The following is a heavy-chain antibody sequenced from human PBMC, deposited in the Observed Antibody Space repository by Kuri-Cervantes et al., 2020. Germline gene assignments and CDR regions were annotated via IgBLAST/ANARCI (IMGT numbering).Heavy chain of an antibody. CDR1: GGSISSYY. CDR2: IYYSGSA. V-gene: IGHV4-59*01. J-gene: IGHJ4*02. Sequence: GSLRLSCTVSGGSISSYYWSWIRQPPGKGLEWIGYIYYSGSANYNPSLKSRVTISVDTSKNQFSLKLSSVTAAVTAVYYCVTERLYSYGSMGLDYWGQGTLVTVSS. D-gene: IGHD5-18*01. CDR3: VTERLYSYGSMGLDY.